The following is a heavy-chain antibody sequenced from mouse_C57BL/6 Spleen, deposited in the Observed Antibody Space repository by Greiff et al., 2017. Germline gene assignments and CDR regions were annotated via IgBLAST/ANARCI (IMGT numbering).Heavy chain of an antibody. D-gene: IGHD1-1*01. Sequence: VQLQQSGPELVKPGASVKISCKASGYAFSSSWMNWVKQRPGKGLEWIGRIYPGDGDTNYNGKFKGKATLTADKSSSTAYMQLSSLTSEDSAVYCCASNSRESYYAMDYWGQGTSVTVSS. CDR2: IYPGDGDT. J-gene: IGHJ4*01. CDR3: ASNSRESYYAMDY. V-gene: IGHV1-82*01. CDR1: GYAFSSSW.